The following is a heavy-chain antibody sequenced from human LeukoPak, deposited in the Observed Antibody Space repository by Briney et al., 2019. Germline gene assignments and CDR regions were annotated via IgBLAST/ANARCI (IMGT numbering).Heavy chain of an antibody. V-gene: IGHV3-48*01. CDR3: ARRLTASGKHYFDH. CDR1: GFTFSTYN. CDR2: ISSSSGTI. D-gene: IGHD6-13*01. J-gene: IGHJ4*02. Sequence: PGGSLRLSCAASGFTFSTYNMNWVRQAPGKGLEWVSYISSSSGTIYYADSVQGRFTISRDNAKNSLYLQMNSLRAEDTAVYYCARRLTASGKHYFDHWGQGTLVTVSS.